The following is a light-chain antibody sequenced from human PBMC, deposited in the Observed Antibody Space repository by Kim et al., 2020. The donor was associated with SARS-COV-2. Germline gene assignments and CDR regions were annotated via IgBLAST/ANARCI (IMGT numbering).Light chain of an antibody. CDR3: QQYHNWPPFT. Sequence: EIVMTQSPATLSASPGERATLSCRASQSLSSNLAWYQQTPGQPPRLLIYGASTRATGIPARFSGSGSGTEFTLTISSLQSEDFVVYYCQQYHNWPPFTFGQGTKLEI. CDR1: QSLSSN. J-gene: IGKJ2*01. CDR2: GAS. V-gene: IGKV3-15*01.